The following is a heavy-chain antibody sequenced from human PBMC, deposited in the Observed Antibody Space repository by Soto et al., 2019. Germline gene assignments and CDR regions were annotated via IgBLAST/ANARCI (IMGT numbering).Heavy chain of an antibody. CDR3: AMGQSISGGCHSGMCFNYYTDYGLDV. V-gene: IGHV3-30-3*01. CDR2: ISYDGVNK. CDR1: GFAFSSYA. J-gene: IGHJ6*02. Sequence: QVDLVESGGGVVQPGRSLRISCVASGFAFSSYAMHWVRQAPGKGLEWVAVISYDGVNKYYGESVKGRCTISRDTSKKKVHLQMSSLRGEDTAVYFSAMGQSISGGCHSGMCFNYYTDYGLDVWGQGPTVTVSS. D-gene: IGHD1-26*01.